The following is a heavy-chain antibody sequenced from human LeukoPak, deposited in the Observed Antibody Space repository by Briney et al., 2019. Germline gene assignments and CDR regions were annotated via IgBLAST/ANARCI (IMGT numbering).Heavy chain of an antibody. CDR2: TNSDGTNT. Sequence: GGSLRLSCAASGITVSSYWMHWVRQAPGKGLVWVSRTNSDGTNTNYADSVKGRFSISRDNAKNTLYLQMNSLRAEDTAVYYCARDRPYYDILTGYPDDTFDYWGQGTLVTVSS. J-gene: IGHJ4*02. V-gene: IGHV3-74*01. CDR1: GITVSSYW. CDR3: ARDRPYYDILTGYPDDTFDY. D-gene: IGHD3-9*01.